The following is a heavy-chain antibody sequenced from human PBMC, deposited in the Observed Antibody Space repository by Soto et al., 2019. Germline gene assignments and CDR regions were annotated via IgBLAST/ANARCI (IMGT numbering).Heavy chain of an antibody. CDR3: ARARYYYDSSGYHGDGYYFDY. V-gene: IGHV5-51*01. CDR1: GYSFTSYW. Sequence: PGESLKISCKGSGYSFTSYWIGWVRQMPGKGLEWMGIIYPGDSDTRYSPSFQGQVTISADKSISTAYLQWSSLKASDTAMYYCARARYYYDSSGYHGDGYYFDYWGQGTLVTVSS. D-gene: IGHD3-22*01. J-gene: IGHJ4*02. CDR2: IYPGDSDT.